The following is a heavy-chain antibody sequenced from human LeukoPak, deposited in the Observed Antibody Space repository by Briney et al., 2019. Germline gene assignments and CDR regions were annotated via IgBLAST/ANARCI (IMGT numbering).Heavy chain of an antibody. CDR2: ISSSGSTI. CDR1: GFTFRSYE. D-gene: IGHD3-10*01. J-gene: IGHJ3*02. Sequence: GGSLRLSCAASGFTFRSYEMNWVRQAPGKGLEWVSYISSSGSTIYYADSVKGRFTISRDNAKNSLYLQMNSLRAEDTAVYYCAREYYYGSGILVSDAFDIWGQGTMVTVSS. V-gene: IGHV3-48*03. CDR3: AREYYYGSGILVSDAFDI.